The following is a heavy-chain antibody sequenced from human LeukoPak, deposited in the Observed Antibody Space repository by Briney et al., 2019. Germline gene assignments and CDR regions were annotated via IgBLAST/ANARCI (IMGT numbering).Heavy chain of an antibody. D-gene: IGHD3-22*01. CDR1: GFTFSSYA. CDR2: ISYDGSNK. V-gene: IGHV3-30-3*01. J-gene: IGHJ4*02. Sequence: GGSLRLPCAASGFTFSSYAMHWVRQAPGKGLEWVAVISYDGSNKYYADSVKGRFTISRDNSKNTLYLQMNSLRAEDTAVYYCARDQGYYDSSGPGGWGQGTLVTVSS. CDR3: ARDQGYYDSSGPGG.